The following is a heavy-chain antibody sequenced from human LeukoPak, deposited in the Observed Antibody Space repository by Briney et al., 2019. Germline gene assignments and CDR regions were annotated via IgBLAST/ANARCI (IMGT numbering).Heavy chain of an antibody. CDR3: ARGVYIAAAQYGY. CDR1: GGSVSSYY. Sequence: SETLSLTCTVSGGSVSSYYWSWIRQPPGKGLEWIGYIYYSGTTNYNPSLKSRVTVSVDTSKNQFSLKLSSVTAADTAVYYCARGVYIAAAQYGYWGQGTLVTVSS. CDR2: IYYSGTT. J-gene: IGHJ4*02. D-gene: IGHD6-13*01. V-gene: IGHV4-59*02.